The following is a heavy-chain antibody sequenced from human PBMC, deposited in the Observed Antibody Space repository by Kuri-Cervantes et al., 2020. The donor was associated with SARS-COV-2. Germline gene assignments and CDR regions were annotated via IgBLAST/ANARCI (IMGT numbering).Heavy chain of an antibody. CDR3: ARRTVGHFDL. CDR2: IYHSGST. CDR1: GYSISSGYY. J-gene: IGHJ2*01. D-gene: IGHD2-15*01. V-gene: IGHV4-38-2*01. Sequence: GSLRLSCAVSGYSISSGYYWGWIRQPPGKRLEWIGSIYHSGSTYYNPSLKSRVTISVDTSKNQFSLKLSSVTAADTAVYYCARRTVGHFDLWGRGTLVTVSS.